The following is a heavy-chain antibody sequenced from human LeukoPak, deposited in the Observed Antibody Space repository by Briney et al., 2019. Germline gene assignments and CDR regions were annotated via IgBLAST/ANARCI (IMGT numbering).Heavy chain of an antibody. Sequence: SETLSLTCTVSGGSISTYYWSWIRQPAGKGLEWVGRIYTSGSTNYNPSLKSRVTMSIDTSKNQFSLKVTSVTAADTAVYYCARAHSAMVGAYFDYWGQETLVTVSS. CDR1: GGSISTYY. CDR2: IYTSGST. V-gene: IGHV4-4*07. J-gene: IGHJ4*02. CDR3: ARAHSAMVGAYFDY. D-gene: IGHD5-18*01.